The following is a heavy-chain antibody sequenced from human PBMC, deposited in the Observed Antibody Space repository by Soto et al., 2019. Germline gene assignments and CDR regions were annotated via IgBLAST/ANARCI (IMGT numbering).Heavy chain of an antibody. CDR3: ARVMDDWNSVRFDP. Sequence: QVQLVQSGAEVKKPGASVKVSCKASGYPFTDYYLHWARQAPGQGLEWMGWINPNSGGTDYAQKVRGRVTMTRDTSISTAYMELSALKCDDTAVYYCARVMDDWNSVRFDPWGQRTLVTVSS. V-gene: IGHV1-2*02. CDR2: INPNSGGT. D-gene: IGHD1-7*01. CDR1: GYPFTDYY. J-gene: IGHJ5*02.